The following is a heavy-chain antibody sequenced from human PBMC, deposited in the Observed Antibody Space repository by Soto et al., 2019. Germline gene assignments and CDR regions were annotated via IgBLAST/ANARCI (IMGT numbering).Heavy chain of an antibody. CDR3: ARESVKSVFDGYSYGRSYYYYGMDV. D-gene: IGHD5-18*01. CDR2: IYSGGST. CDR1: GFTVSSNY. J-gene: IGHJ6*02. Sequence: GGSLRLSCAASGFTVSSNYMSWVRQAPGKGLEWVSVIYSGGSTYYADSVKGRFTISRDNSKNTLYLQMNSLRAEDTAVYYCARESVKSVFDGYSYGRSYYYYGMDVWGQGTTVTVSS. V-gene: IGHV3-53*01.